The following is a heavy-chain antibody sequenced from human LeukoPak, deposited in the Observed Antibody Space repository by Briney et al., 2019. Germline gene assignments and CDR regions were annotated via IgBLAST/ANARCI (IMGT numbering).Heavy chain of an antibody. CDR1: GFPLCSHW. J-gene: IGHJ4*02. Sequence: GAPRDSCAASGFPLCSHWMQRGPQDPRKGPVCVTDTKVDGSYQSYAEYVNGRCTISMDNAKNTLYLQMNSLRAEDTAIYYCARGTIVATGIDYWGQGSLVTVSS. D-gene: IGHD5-12*01. V-gene: IGHV3-74*01. CDR2: TKVDGSYQ. CDR3: ARGTIVATGIDY.